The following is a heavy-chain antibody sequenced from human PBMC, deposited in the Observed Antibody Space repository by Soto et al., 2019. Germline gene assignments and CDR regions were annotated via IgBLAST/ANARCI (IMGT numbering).Heavy chain of an antibody. V-gene: IGHV3-33*01. CDR2: IWYDGSNK. J-gene: IGHJ6*02. CDR1: GFTFSSYG. Sequence: PGGSLRLSCAASGFTFSSYGMHWVRQAPGKGLEWVAVIWYDGSNKYYADSVKGRFTISRDNSKNTLYLQMNSLRAEDTAVYYCARKRGYSYGYGMDVWGQGTTVTVSS. CDR3: ARKRGYSYGYGMDV. D-gene: IGHD5-18*01.